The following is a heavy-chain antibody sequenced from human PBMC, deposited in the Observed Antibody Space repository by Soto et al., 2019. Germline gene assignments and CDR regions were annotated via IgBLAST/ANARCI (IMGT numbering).Heavy chain of an antibody. CDR3: ARELEYYDYFGLDV. J-gene: IGHJ6*02. CDR2: LWSDGANS. D-gene: IGHD6-6*01. CDR1: GFPLSDYG. V-gene: IGHV3-33*01. Sequence: VQLVESGGGVVQPGKSLRLSCEVSGFPLSDYGMHWVRQAPGKGLEWVAVLWSDGANSFYAGSVMGRFTVSRDTSKNTHFPEVESLRGDDTGVYYRARELEYYDYFGLDVWGQGTTVIVSS.